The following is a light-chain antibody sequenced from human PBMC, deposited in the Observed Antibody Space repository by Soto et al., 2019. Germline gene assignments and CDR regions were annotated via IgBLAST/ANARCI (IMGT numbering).Light chain of an antibody. CDR3: QHYDSYSGT. CDR2: ATD. V-gene: IGKV1-5*01. Sequence: DIQMTQSPSSLSASLGDRVTITCRASQTITNYLNWYQHQSGKAPKLLIYATDTLQSGVPSRFSGSGSGTEFTLTISSLQPDDFATYYCQHYDSYSGTFGQGTKVDIK. J-gene: IGKJ1*01. CDR1: QTITNY.